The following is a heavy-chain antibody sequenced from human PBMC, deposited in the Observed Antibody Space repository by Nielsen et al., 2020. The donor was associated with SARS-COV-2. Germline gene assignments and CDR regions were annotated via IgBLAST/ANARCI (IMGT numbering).Heavy chain of an antibody. D-gene: IGHD3-22*01. CDR2: INPSGGST. CDR1: GYTFTSYY. V-gene: IGHV1-46*01. CDR3: ASGSGYYDSSGYYPPDY. J-gene: IGHJ4*02. Sequence: ASVKVSCKASGYTFTSYYMHWVRQAPGQGLEWMGIINPSGGSTSYAQKFQGRVTMTRDTSTSTVYMELSSLRSEDTAVYYCASGSGYYDSSGYYPPDYWGQGTLVTVSS.